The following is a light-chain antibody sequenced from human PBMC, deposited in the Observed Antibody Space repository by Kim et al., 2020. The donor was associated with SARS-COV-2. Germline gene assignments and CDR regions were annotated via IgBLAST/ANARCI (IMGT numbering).Light chain of an antibody. CDR1: QSVSSSY. CDR2: GAS. Sequence: PGERATLSCRASQSVSSSYLAWYQLRPGQAPRLLIYGASSRATGIPDRFSGNGSGTDFTLTISRLEPEDFVVYYCQQYGSSPPWTFGQGTKVDIK. J-gene: IGKJ1*01. CDR3: QQYGSSPPWT. V-gene: IGKV3-20*01.